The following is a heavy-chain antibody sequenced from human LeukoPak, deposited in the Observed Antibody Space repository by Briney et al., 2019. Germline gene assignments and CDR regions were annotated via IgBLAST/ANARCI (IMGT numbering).Heavy chain of an antibody. V-gene: IGHV3-74*01. J-gene: IGHJ6*02. Sequence: GGSLRLSCEASGFTFSAYAMTWVRQAPGKGLVWVSRINSDGSSTSYADSVKGRFTISRDNAKNTLYLQMNSMRAEDTAVYYCARDPRRGMDVWGQGTTVTVSS. CDR1: GFTFSAYA. CDR3: ARDPRRGMDV. CDR2: INSDGSST.